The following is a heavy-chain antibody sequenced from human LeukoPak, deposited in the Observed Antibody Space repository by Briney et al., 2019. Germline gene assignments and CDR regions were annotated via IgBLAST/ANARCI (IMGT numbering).Heavy chain of an antibody. J-gene: IGHJ5*02. V-gene: IGHV4-30-4*08. CDR2: IYYSGST. CDR3: AREQQP. D-gene: IGHD6-13*01. CDR1: GFTFSSYA. Sequence: LRLSCAASGFTFSSYAMSWVRQAPGKGLEWIGYIYYSGSTYYNPSLKSRVTISVDTSKNQFSLKLSSVTAADTAVYYCAREQQPWGQGTLVTVSS.